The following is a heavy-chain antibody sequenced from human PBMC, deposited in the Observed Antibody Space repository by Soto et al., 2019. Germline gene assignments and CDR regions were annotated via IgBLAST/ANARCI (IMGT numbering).Heavy chain of an antibody. J-gene: IGHJ3*02. CDR3: AREGPLSGDAFDI. Sequence: SETLSLTCTVSGGSIFSHLWSWIRQPPGKGLEWIGYVSHSGSTTHNPSLKSRVTISLDTSQNQVSLQLRSVTAADTAVYYCAREGPLSGDAFDIWGRGTKVTVSS. V-gene: IGHV4-59*11. CDR1: GGSIFSHL. CDR2: VSHSGST. D-gene: IGHD3-16*01.